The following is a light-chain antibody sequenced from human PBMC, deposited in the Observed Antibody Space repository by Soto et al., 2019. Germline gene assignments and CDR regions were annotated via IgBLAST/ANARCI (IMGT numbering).Light chain of an antibody. CDR3: MQGTHWPPYT. V-gene: IGKV2-30*01. J-gene: IGKJ2*01. CDR1: HSLVYSDGIAY. CDR2: KVS. Sequence: EVVMTQSPLSLPVTLGQPASISCRSSHSLVYSDGIAYLNWFQQRPGHSPRRLMYKVSYRDSGVPDRFSGSGSGTDFTLRIRRVEAEDVGVYYCMQGTHWPPYTFGQGTKLEIK.